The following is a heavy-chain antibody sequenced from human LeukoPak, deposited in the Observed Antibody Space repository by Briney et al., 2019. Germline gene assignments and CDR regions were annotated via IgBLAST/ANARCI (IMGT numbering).Heavy chain of an antibody. Sequence: ASVKVSCKASGYTFTGYYMHWVRQAPGHGLEWMGWINPDSGGTNYAQKFQGRVTMTRDTSTSTVYMELSSLRSKDTAVYYCARGPRITMIRGGQWYYYMDVWGKGTTVTISS. V-gene: IGHV1-2*02. CDR3: ARGPRITMIRGGQWYYYMDV. J-gene: IGHJ6*03. CDR1: GYTFTGYY. CDR2: INPDSGGT. D-gene: IGHD3-10*01.